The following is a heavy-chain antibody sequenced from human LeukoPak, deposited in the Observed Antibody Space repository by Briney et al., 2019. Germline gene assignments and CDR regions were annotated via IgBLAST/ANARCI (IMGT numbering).Heavy chain of an antibody. J-gene: IGHJ4*02. V-gene: IGHV3-30*02. Sequence: SGGSLRLSCAASGFTFSSYGMHWVRQAPGKGLEWVAFIRYDGSNKYYADSVKGRFTISRDNSRNTVYLQINSLRAEDTAVYYCAKGGAYSSSRGRFDYWGQGTLVTVSS. CDR3: AKGGAYSSSRGRFDY. CDR2: IRYDGSNK. D-gene: IGHD6-13*01. CDR1: GFTFSSYG.